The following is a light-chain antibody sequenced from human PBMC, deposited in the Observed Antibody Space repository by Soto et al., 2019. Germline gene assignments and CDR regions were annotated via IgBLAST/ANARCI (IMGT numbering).Light chain of an antibody. CDR1: TGAVTSGHS. J-gene: IGLJ3*02. V-gene: IGLV7-46*01. CDR2: DTT. CDR3: LLHYSGARV. Sequence: QAVVTQEPSLTVSPGRTVILTCGASTGAVTSGHSPYWFQQKPGQAPRTLIYDTTNKHSWTPARFSGSLLGGKGALTLSGAQPDDEADYYCLLHYSGARVFGGGTKLTVL.